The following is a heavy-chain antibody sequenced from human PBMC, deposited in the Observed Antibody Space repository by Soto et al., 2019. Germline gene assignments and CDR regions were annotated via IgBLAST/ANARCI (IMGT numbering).Heavy chain of an antibody. CDR2: IYATGTT. V-gene: IGHV4-4*07. CDR1: GASISGFY. D-gene: IGHD1-1*01. CDR3: VRDGTKTLRDWFDP. Sequence: SETLSLTCTVTGASISGFYWGWIRKSAGKGLEWIGRIYATGTTDYNPSLKSRVMMSVDTSKKQFSLKLRSVTAADTAVYYCVRDGTKTLRDWFDPWGQGISVTVSS. J-gene: IGHJ5*02.